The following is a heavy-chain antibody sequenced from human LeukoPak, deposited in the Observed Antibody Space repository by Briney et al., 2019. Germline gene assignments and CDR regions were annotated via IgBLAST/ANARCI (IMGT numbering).Heavy chain of an antibody. V-gene: IGHV3-20*04. CDR3: AREGYCSSTSCAYGMDV. CDR1: GFTFDDYG. D-gene: IGHD2-2*01. J-gene: IGHJ6*02. Sequence: RGSLRLSCAASGFTFDDYGMSWVRQVPGKGLEWVSGINWNGGSTGYVDSVKGRFTISRDNAKNSLYLQMNSLRAEDTAFYYCAREGYCSSTSCAYGMDVWGQGTTVTVSS. CDR2: INWNGGST.